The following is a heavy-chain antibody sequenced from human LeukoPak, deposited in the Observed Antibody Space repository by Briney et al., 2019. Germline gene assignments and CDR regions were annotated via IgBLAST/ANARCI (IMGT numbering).Heavy chain of an antibody. CDR3: ARDGLVVAGTFLFAY. CDR2: ISYDGSNK. V-gene: IGHV3-30-3*01. J-gene: IGHJ4*02. CDR1: GFTFSSYA. D-gene: IGHD2-15*01. Sequence: GGSLRLSCAASGFTFSSYAMHWVRQAPGKGLEWVAVISYDGSNKYYADSVKGGFTISRDNSKNKLYLQMNSLRAEDTAVYYCARDGLVVAGTFLFAYWGQGTLVTVSS.